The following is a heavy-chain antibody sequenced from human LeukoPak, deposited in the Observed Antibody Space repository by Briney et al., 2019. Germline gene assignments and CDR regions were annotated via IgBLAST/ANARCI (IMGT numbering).Heavy chain of an antibody. V-gene: IGHV3-53*01. CDR2: IYSGGST. Sequence: GGSLRLSCAAYGFTVSSNYMSWVRQAPGKGLEWVSVIYSGGSTYYADSVKGRFTISRDNSKNTLYLQMNSLRAEDTAVYYCALEPYYYYGMDVWGQGTTVTVSS. CDR1: GFTVSSNY. J-gene: IGHJ6*02. CDR3: ALEPYYYYGMDV.